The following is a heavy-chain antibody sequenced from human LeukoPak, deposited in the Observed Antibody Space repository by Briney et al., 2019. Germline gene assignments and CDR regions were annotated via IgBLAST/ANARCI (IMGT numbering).Heavy chain of an antibody. V-gene: IGHV6-1*01. CDR3: ARGNRDFDS. CDR2: TYYRSKWSH. J-gene: IGHJ5*01. Sequence: PSQTLSLTCATSGARVSTKSAAWNWISQSQSRAFEWLGRTYYRSKWSHDYAPSVQSRITINPDTSKNQFSLHLNSVTPEDTAVYYCARGNRDFDSWGQGTLVTVSS. D-gene: IGHD2-21*02. CDR1: GARVSTKSAA.